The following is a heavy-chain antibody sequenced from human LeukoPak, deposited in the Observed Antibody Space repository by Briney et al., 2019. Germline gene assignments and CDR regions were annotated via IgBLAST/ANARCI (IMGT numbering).Heavy chain of an antibody. J-gene: IGHJ4*02. D-gene: IGHD3-3*01. CDR3: ASRYYDFWSGYYTGYY. V-gene: IGHV4-34*01. Sequence: SETLSLTCAVYGGSFSGYYWSWIRQPPGKGLEWIGEINHSGSTNYNPSLKSRVTISVDTSKNQFSLKLSSVTAADTAVYYCASRYYDFWSGYYTGYYWGQGTLVTVSS. CDR1: GGSFSGYY. CDR2: INHSGST.